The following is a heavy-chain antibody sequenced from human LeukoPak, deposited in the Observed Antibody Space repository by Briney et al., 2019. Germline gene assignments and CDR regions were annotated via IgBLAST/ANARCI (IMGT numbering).Heavy chain of an antibody. V-gene: IGHV1-69*17. Sequence: SVKVSCKASGGTFSSYAISWVRQAPGQGLEWMGGIIPIFGIANYAQKFQGRVTITADKSTSTAYMELSSLRSEDTAVYYCAREAPGGEVDYWGQGTLVTVSS. CDR1: GGTFSSYA. D-gene: IGHD3-16*01. CDR2: IIPIFGIA. CDR3: AREAPGGEVDY. J-gene: IGHJ4*02.